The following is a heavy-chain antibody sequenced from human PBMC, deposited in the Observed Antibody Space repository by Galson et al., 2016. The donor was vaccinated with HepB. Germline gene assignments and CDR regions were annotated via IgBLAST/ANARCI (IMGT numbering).Heavy chain of an antibody. CDR1: RFTFGDYD. Sequence: SLRLSCAASRFTFGDYDMSWFRQAPGKGLEWVGFIRRKADGGTIEYAASVEGRFTISRDDSKSTAYLQMNSLKTEDTAVYYCAVEPDYESQWGQGTLVTVSS. D-gene: IGHD3-22*01. CDR2: IRRKADGGTI. CDR3: AVEPDYESQ. J-gene: IGHJ4*02. V-gene: IGHV3-49*03.